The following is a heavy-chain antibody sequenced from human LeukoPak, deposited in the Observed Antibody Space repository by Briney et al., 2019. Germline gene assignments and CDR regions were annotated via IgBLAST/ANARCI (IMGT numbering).Heavy chain of an antibody. CDR1: GLTFSSYA. V-gene: IGHV3-23*01. D-gene: IGHD4-11*01. CDR2: IGGSGGKT. J-gene: IGHJ4*02. CDR3: ARSREDYTGLYYFDY. Sequence: PGGSLRLSCAASGLTFSSYAMSWVRQAPGKGLEWVSGIGGSGGKTYYADSVKGRFTISRDNSKNTLYLQMNSLRAEDTAVYYCARSREDYTGLYYFDYWGQGTLVTVSS.